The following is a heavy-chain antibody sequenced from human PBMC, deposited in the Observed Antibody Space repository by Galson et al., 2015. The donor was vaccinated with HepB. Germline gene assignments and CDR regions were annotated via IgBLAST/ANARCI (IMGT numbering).Heavy chain of an antibody. D-gene: IGHD4-17*01. J-gene: IGHJ4*02. CDR1: GFTFSNAR. CDR3: TLLLIDYGDYYYFDY. Sequence: SLRLSCAASGFTFSNARMSWVRQAPGKGLEWVGRIKSKTDGGTTDYAAPVKGRFTISRDDSINTLYLQMNSLKTEDTAVYYCTLLLIDYGDYYYFDYWGQGTLVTVSS. V-gene: IGHV3-15*01. CDR2: IKSKTDGGTT.